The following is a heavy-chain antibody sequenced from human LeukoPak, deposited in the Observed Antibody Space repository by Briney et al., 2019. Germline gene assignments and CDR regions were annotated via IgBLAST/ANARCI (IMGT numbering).Heavy chain of an antibody. D-gene: IGHD6-19*01. V-gene: IGHV3-30*02. CDR2: IRDDGSNK. J-gene: IGHJ4*02. CDR1: GFSISSYG. Sequence: PGGSLRLSCAASGFSISSYGMHWVRQAPGKGLEWVAFIRDDGSNKYYADSVKGRFTISRDNSKNTLYLQMNSLRAEDTAVYYCAKSSSGWSMDYWGQGTLVTVSS. CDR3: AKSSSGWSMDY.